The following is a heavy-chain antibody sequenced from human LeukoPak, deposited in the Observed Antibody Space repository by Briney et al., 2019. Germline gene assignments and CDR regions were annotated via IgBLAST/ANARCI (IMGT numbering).Heavy chain of an antibody. CDR2: ISDIGSI. CDR1: GGSISIYY. J-gene: IGHJ4*02. Sequence: SETLSLTCTVSGGSISIYYSSWIRQPHGKGLEWITYISDIGSINYKPSLKSRISISLDTSKNQFSLKLSSVTAADTAVYYCAGHHPRNTVDFWGQGTLVTVSS. CDR3: AGHHPRNTVDF. V-gene: IGHV4-59*08. D-gene: IGHD2/OR15-2a*01.